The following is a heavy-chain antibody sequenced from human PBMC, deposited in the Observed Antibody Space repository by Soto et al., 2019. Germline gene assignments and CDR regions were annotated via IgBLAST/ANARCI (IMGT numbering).Heavy chain of an antibody. J-gene: IGHJ5*02. V-gene: IGHV4-34*01. CDR2: INHSGST. CDR3: ARGRGYCSSTSCYSWFDP. Sequence: SETLSLTCAVYGGSFSGYYWSWIRQPPGKGLEWIGEINHSGSTNYNPSLKSRVTISVDTSKNQFSLKLSSVTAADTAVYYCARGRGYCSSTSCYSWFDPWGQGTLVTVSS. D-gene: IGHD2-2*01. CDR1: GGSFSGYY.